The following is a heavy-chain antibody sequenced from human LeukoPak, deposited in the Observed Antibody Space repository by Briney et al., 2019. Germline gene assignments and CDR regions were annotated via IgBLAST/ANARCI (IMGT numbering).Heavy chain of an antibody. CDR3: ARELYVAGSAFDI. Sequence: GGSLRLSCAASGFTFSSYSMNWVRQAPGKGLEWVSSISSSSSYIYYADSVKGRFTISRDNAKNSLYLQLNSLRAEDTAVHYCARELYVAGSAFDIWGQGTMVTVSS. CDR2: ISSSSSYI. J-gene: IGHJ3*02. CDR1: GFTFSSYS. V-gene: IGHV3-21*01. D-gene: IGHD6-19*01.